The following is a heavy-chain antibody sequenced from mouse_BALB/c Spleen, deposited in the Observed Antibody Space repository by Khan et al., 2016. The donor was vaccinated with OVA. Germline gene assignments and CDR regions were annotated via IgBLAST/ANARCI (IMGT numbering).Heavy chain of an antibody. Sequence: EVELVESGGGLVKPGGSLKLSCAASGFAFSSYDMSWVRQTPEKRLEWVAYISSGGGSTYYPDTVKGRFTISRDNAKNTLYLQMSSLKSEDTAMYYCARHPTPPYWGQGTSVTVSS. J-gene: IGHJ4*01. CDR2: ISSGGGST. CDR1: GFAFSSYD. CDR3: ARHPTPPY. V-gene: IGHV5-12-1*01.